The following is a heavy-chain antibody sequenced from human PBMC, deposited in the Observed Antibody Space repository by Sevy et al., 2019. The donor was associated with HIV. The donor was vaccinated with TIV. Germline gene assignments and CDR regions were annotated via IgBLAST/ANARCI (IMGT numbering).Heavy chain of an antibody. J-gene: IGHJ1*01. D-gene: IGHD3-9*01. CDR2: LYSDGRK. Sequence: GGSLRLSCAASGFTVSSNYMSWVRQAPGKGLEWVSILYSDGRKYYADSVKGRFTSSRDNSQNTLYLQMNSLRAEDTAVYYCATAMYDKRFRDWGQGTLVTVSS. V-gene: IGHV3-53*01. CDR1: GFTVSSNY. CDR3: ATAMYDKRFRD.